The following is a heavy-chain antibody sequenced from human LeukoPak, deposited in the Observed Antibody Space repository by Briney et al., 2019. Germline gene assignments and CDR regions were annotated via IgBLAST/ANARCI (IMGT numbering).Heavy chain of an antibody. Sequence: PGGSLRLSCAASGFTFSDYYMSWIRQAPGKGLEGVSYISSSSSYTNYADSVKGRFTISRDNAKNSLYLQMNSLRAEDTAVYYCARDRDIVATILDPWGQGTLVTVSS. CDR2: ISSSSSYT. V-gene: IGHV3-11*06. J-gene: IGHJ5*02. CDR1: GFTFSDYY. CDR3: ARDRDIVATILDP. D-gene: IGHD5-12*01.